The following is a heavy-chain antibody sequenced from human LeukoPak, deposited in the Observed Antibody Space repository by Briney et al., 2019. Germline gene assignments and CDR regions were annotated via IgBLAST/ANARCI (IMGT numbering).Heavy chain of an antibody. J-gene: IGHJ4*02. V-gene: IGHV4-59*08. D-gene: IGHD6-13*01. CDR1: GGSISSYY. CDR2: IYYSGST. Sequence: SETLSLTCTVSGGSISSYYWSWIRQPQGKGLEWIGYIYYSGSTNYNPSLKSRVTISVDTSKNQFSLKLSSVTAADTAVYYCARQAAGTFHFDYWGQGTLVTVSS. CDR3: ARQAAGTFHFDY.